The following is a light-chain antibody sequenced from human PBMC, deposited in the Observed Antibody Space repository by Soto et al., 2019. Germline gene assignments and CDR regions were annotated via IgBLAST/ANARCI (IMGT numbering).Light chain of an antibody. Sequence: VLTQPASVSGSPGQSITISCTGTGSDVGGYNYVSWYQQHPGKAPKLMIYDVSNRPSGVSDRFSGSKSGNTASLTISGLQAEDEADYYCSSYTGYSTLVFGTGTKSPS. CDR2: DVS. CDR3: SSYTGYSTLV. CDR1: GSDVGGYNY. V-gene: IGLV2-14*01. J-gene: IGLJ1*01.